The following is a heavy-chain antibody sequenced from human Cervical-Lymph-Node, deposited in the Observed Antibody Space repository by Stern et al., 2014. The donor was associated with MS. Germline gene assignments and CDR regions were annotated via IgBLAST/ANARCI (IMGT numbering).Heavy chain of an antibody. V-gene: IGHV3-15*01. CDR1: GFTFSNAW. Sequence: EVQLVESGGGLVKPGGSLRLSCAASGFTFSNAWMSWVRQAPGKGLEWVGRIKSKTDGGTTDYAAPVKGRFTISRDDSKNTLYLQMNSLKTEDTAVYYCTTDRLGIFNYYFDYWGQGTRVTGSS. CDR3: TTDRLGIFNYYFDY. D-gene: IGHD7-27*01. J-gene: IGHJ4*02. CDR2: IKSKTDGGTT.